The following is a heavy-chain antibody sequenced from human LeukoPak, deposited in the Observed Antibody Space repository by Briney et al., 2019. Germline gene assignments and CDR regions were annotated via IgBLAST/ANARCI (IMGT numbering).Heavy chain of an antibody. CDR1: GGTFSSYA. Sequence: SVKVSCKASGGTFSSYAISWVRQAPGQGLEWMGRIIPILGIANYAQKFQGRVTITADKSTSTAYMELSSLRSEDTAVYYCARSGSSSTRGYYYYGMDVWGRGTTVTVSS. CDR3: ARSGSSSTRGYYYYGMDV. J-gene: IGHJ6*02. CDR2: IIPILGIA. D-gene: IGHD6-6*01. V-gene: IGHV1-69*04.